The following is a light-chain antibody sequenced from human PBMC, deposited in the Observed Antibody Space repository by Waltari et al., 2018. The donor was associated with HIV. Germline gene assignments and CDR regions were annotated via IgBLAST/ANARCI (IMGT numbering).Light chain of an antibody. CDR2: GSS. CDR1: QSVGSN. V-gene: IGKV3D-15*01. CDR3: QQYSDWPPLT. Sequence: EIVMTQSPGTLSVSPGERATLSCRASQSVGSNLAWYQKKPGQAPRLLMYGSSSRAAGIPARFSGSGSGTDFTLTISGLQSEDFAVYFCQQYSDWPPLTFGGGTKVEIK. J-gene: IGKJ4*01.